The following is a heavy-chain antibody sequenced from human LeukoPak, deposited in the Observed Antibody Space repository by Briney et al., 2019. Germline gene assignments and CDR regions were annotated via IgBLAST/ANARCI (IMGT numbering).Heavy chain of an antibody. J-gene: IGHJ4*02. Sequence: PGGSLRLSCAASGFTFSSYAMSWVRQAPGKGLEGVSAISGSGGSTYYADSVKGRFTISRDNSKNTLYLQMNSLRAEDTAVYYCAKVGCSSTSCLRGYYFDYWGQGTLVTVSS. D-gene: IGHD2-2*01. CDR1: GFTFSSYA. CDR3: AKVGCSSTSCLRGYYFDY. V-gene: IGHV3-23*01. CDR2: ISGSGGST.